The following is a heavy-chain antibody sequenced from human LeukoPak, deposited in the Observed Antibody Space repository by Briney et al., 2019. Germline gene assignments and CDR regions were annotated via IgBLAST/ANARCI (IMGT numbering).Heavy chain of an antibody. V-gene: IGHV3-74*01. CDR3: ARAASCGGDCSSSYLQH. D-gene: IGHD2-21*02. CDR2: INTDGSST. Sequence: GGSLRLSCAASGFTFSSHWMHWVRHAPGKGLVWVSRINTDGSSTTYADSVKGRFTISRDNPKNTLYLQMNSLRAEDMAVYYCARAASCGGDCSSSYLQHWGQGTPVTVSS. CDR1: GFTFSSHW. J-gene: IGHJ1*01.